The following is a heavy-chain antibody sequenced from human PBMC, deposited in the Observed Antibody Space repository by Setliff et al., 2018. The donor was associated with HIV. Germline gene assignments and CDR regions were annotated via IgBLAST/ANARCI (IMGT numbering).Heavy chain of an antibody. CDR2: IYFSGST. CDR1: GVSISSSSYF. V-gene: IGHV4-39*01. D-gene: IGHD3-9*01. J-gene: IGHJ6*03. CDR3: ARHPRHYNILTGYRYYMDV. Sequence: SETLSLTCAVSGVSISSSSYFWGWIRRPPGTGLDWIGSIYFSGSTYYNPSLESRVTISMDTSKNQFSLKLTSVTAADTAVYYCARHPRHYNILTGYRYYMDVWDKGTTVTVSS.